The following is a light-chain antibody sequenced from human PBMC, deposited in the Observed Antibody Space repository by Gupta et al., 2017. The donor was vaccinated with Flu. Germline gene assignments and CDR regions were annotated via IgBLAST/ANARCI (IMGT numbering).Light chain of an antibody. J-gene: IGKJ2*01. Sequence: DVVMTQSPLSLPVTLGQPASISCRSSQGLVYIDGNTFLDWFHQRPGQSPRRLIYKVSNRDSGVPDRFSGSGSGTDFTLKISRVEAEDVGVYYCRQGTHWPGTFGQGTKLEIK. V-gene: IGKV2-30*01. CDR1: QGLVYIDGNTF. CDR2: KVS. CDR3: RQGTHWPGT.